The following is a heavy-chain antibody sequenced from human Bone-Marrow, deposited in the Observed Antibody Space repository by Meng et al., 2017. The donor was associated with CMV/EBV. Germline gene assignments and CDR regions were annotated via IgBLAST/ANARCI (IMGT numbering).Heavy chain of an antibody. J-gene: IGHJ5*02. D-gene: IGHD1-26*01. V-gene: IGHV3-7*03. CDR1: GFTFSSYW. Sequence: GEPLKISCAASGFTFSSYWMSWVRQAPGKVLEWVANIKQDGSEKYYVDSVKGRFTISRDNAKNSLYLQMNSLRPEDTAFYYCAKDSCGVGLGCWFDTRGQGTLVTVSS. CDR2: IKQDGSEK. CDR3: AKDSCGVGLGCWFDT.